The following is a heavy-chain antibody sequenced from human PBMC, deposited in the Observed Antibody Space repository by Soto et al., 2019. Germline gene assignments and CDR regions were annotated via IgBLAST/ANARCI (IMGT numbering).Heavy chain of an antibody. D-gene: IGHD6-13*01. CDR3: ARDHHPRQQLNWFDP. V-gene: IGHV1-3*01. CDR2: INAGNGNT. J-gene: IGHJ5*02. Sequence: QVQLVQSGAEVKKPGASVKVSCKASGYTFTSYAMHWVRQAPGQRLEWMGWINAGNGNTKYSQKFQGRVTITRDTSASTANMELSSLRSEDTAVYYCARDHHPRQQLNWFDPWGQGTLVSVSS. CDR1: GYTFTSYA.